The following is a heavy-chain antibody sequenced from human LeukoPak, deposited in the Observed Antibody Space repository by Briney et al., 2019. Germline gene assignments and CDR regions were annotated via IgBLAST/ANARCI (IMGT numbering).Heavy chain of an antibody. Sequence: PSETLSLTCTVSGGSVSSGSYYWSWIRQPPGKGLEWIGYIYYSGSTNCNPSLKSRVTISVDTSKNQFSLKLSSVTAADTAVYYCARVPSRRYFDYWGQGTLVTVSS. CDR2: IYYSGST. V-gene: IGHV4-61*01. CDR1: GGSVSSGSYY. D-gene: IGHD6-25*01. CDR3: ARVPSRRYFDY. J-gene: IGHJ4*02.